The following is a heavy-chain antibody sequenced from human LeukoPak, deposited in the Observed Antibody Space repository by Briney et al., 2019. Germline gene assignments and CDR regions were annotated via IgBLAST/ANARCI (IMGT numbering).Heavy chain of an antibody. Sequence: ASVKVSCKASGYTFTSYAMHWVRQAPGQRLEWMGWINAGNGNTKYSQKLQGRVTITRDTSASTAYMELSSLRSEDTAVYYCARDRLYYYDSSGYPDAFDIWGQGTMVTVSS. CDR2: INAGNGNT. V-gene: IGHV1-3*01. D-gene: IGHD3-22*01. J-gene: IGHJ3*02. CDR3: ARDRLYYYDSSGYPDAFDI. CDR1: GYTFTSYA.